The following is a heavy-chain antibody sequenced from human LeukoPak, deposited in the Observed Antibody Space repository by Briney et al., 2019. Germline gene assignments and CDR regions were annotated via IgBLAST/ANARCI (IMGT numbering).Heavy chain of an antibody. J-gene: IGHJ3*02. V-gene: IGHV3-21*01. CDR3: ARENDAFDI. Sequence: GGSLRLSCAASGFTFSSSSMNWVRQAPGKGLEWGSSISYSGSYIDYADSVKGRFTISRDNAKNSLYLQMNSLRAEDTAVYYCARENDAFDIWGQGTMVTVSS. CDR1: GFTFSSSS. CDR2: ISYSGSYI.